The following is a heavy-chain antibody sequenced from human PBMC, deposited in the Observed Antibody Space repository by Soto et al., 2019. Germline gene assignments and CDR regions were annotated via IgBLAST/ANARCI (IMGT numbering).Heavy chain of an antibody. CDR3: ARSYSSSNFDY. CDR1: GDSIRSSSY. D-gene: IGHD6-13*01. CDR2: IYSTGNT. V-gene: IGHV4-38-2*02. Sequence: SETLSLTCTVSGDSIRSSSYWGWIRQPPGKGLEWIGSIYSTGNTYYNPSLNSQVTISVDTSKNQFSLKLISVTAADTAVYYCARSYSSSNFDYWGQGTLVTVSS. J-gene: IGHJ4*02.